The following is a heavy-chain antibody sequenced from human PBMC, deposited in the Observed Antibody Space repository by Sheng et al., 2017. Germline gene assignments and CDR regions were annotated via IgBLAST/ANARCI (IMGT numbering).Heavy chain of an antibody. V-gene: IGHV3-7*01. CDR3: ARDRWNDN. CDR1: GITFSGYL. Sequence: EVQLVESGGKLVQPGGSPRLSCAASGITFSGYLLNWVRQSPGKGLEWVANIEPDGIDKYYVDSVRGRFTISRDDARNSLYLQMNNLRVEDTAVYFCARDRWNDNWGQGTLVTV. CDR2: IEPDGIDK. J-gene: IGHJ4*02. D-gene: IGHD1-1*01.